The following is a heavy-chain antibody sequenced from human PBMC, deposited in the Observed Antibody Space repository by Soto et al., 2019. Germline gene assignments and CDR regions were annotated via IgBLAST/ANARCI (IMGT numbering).Heavy chain of an antibody. CDR1: GGSISSGAHY. D-gene: IGHD4-17*01. V-gene: IGHV4-31*03. CDR2: IYYSGSN. CDR3: ARDRYGVPGGDYFDS. Sequence: QVQLQESGPGLVKPSQTLSLTCTVSGGSISSGAHYWSWIRQPPGKGLEWIGNIYYSGSNYYNPYLTSRVTIAVDTSNTQFSLNRSSVTAADTAIYYCARDRYGVPGGDYFDSWGQGILVTVSS. J-gene: IGHJ4*02.